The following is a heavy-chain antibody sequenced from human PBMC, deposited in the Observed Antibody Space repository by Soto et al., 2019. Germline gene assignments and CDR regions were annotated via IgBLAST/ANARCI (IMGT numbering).Heavy chain of an antibody. D-gene: IGHD3-10*01. CDR1: GFTFGASA. CDR3: ARHSITMVRGVIITTPHFDY. J-gene: IGHJ4*02. Sequence: GGSLRLSCAASGFTFGASALQWVRQASGKGLEWLGRIGSKGETYATTYAASVKGRFTISRDDSKKTAYLQMNSLESEDTAVYYCARHSITMVRGVIITTPHFDYWGQGTLVTVSS. CDR2: IGSKGETYAT. V-gene: IGHV3-73*01.